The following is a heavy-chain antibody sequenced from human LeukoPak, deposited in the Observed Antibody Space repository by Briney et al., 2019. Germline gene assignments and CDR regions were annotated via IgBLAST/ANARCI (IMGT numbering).Heavy chain of an antibody. Sequence: SETLSLTCTVSGGSISSYYWSWIRQPAGKGLEWIGRIYSSGSTNYNPSLKSRATMSVDTSNNQFSLKLSSVTAADTAVYYCARIIKTKDTTMTTAYWYFDLWGRGTLVTVSS. CDR1: GGSISSYY. D-gene: IGHD4-17*01. J-gene: IGHJ2*01. V-gene: IGHV4-4*07. CDR3: ARIIKTKDTTMTTAYWYFDL. CDR2: IYSSGST.